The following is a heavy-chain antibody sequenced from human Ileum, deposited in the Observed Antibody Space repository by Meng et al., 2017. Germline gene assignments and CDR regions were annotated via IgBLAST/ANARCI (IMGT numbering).Heavy chain of an antibody. D-gene: IGHD2-21*02. CDR1: GFTFSSYA. V-gene: IGHV3-23*01. Sequence: GGSLRLSCEGSGFTFSSYAMSWVRQAPGKRLEWVSVISAGGGGIYYPDSVKGRFTISRDNSKNTLFLEMNSLRAEDTATYYCARFAHCGGDCPSDYWGQGTLVTVSS. CDR3: ARFAHCGGDCPSDY. J-gene: IGHJ4*02. CDR2: ISAGGGGI.